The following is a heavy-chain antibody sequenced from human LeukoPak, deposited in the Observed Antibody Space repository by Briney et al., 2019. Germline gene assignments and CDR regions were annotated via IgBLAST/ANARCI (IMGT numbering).Heavy chain of an antibody. CDR3: ARANYYDSSERGFDY. Sequence: SVPLSLTCAVYGGSFRGYYWSGISNPPGQGMEWIGEINHSGSTNYNPFLKSRVTMSEDPSKNQLSLKLSSVTAADTAVYYCARANYYDSSERGFDYWGQGTLVTVSS. D-gene: IGHD3-22*01. CDR2: INHSGST. V-gene: IGHV4-34*01. CDR1: GGSFRGYY. J-gene: IGHJ4*02.